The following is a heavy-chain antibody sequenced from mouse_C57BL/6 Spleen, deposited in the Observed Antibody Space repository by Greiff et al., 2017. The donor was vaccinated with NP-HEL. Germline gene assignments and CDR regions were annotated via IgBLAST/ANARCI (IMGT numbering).Heavy chain of an antibody. V-gene: IGHV3-1*01. D-gene: IGHD4-1*01. CDR1: GYSITSCYD. J-gene: IGHJ2*01. Sequence: EVQLQESGPGMVKPSQSLSLTCTVTGYSITSCYDWHWIRHFPGNKLEWMGYISYSGSTNYNPSLKSRISITHDTSKNHFFLKLNSVTTEDTATYYCARSPSLLTGFDYWGQGTTLTVSS. CDR3: ARSPSLLTGFDY. CDR2: ISYSGST.